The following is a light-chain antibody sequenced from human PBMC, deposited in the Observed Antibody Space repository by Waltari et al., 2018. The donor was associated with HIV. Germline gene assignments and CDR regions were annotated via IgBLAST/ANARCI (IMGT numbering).Light chain of an antibody. CDR1: ESMTSTY. J-gene: IGKJ1*01. CDR3: QQYRSTPGT. CDR2: GAS. Sequence: EIVLTQSPDTLSLSPGERATLSCRATESMTSTYVAWYQQKPGQAPRLLIYGASSRATGIPDRFRSSGSETEFTLTINRLEPEDFAVYFCQQYRSTPGTFGQGTKGEIK. V-gene: IGKV3-20*01.